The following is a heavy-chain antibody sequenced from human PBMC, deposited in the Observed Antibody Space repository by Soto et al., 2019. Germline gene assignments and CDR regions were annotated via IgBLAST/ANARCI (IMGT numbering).Heavy chain of an antibody. J-gene: IGHJ3*02. CDR3: AHAFGGTSWPNDAFDI. Sequence: QITLKESGPTLVKATQSLTLTCTVSGFSLSGDGVGVGWIRQPPGKALEWLALIYWDDDQRYSPSLKTRLTITKDTSKNQVVLTMTNMDPVDTATYYCAHAFGGTSWPNDAFDIWGQGTVVTVSS. CDR1: GFSLSGDGVG. V-gene: IGHV2-5*02. CDR2: IYWDDDQ. D-gene: IGHD3-3*02.